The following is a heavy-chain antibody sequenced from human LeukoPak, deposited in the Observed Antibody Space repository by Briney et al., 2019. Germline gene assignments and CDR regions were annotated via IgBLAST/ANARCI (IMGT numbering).Heavy chain of an antibody. V-gene: IGHV3-9*01. J-gene: IGHJ4*02. Sequence: GGSLRLSCAASGFTFDDYAMHWVRQAPGKGLEWVSSIGWSSANIGYAASVKGRFTISRDNAKNSLYLQMNSLRVEDTAFYYCAKDREAVAGPFDYWGQGTLVTVSS. D-gene: IGHD6-19*01. CDR2: IGWSSANI. CDR1: GFTFDDYA. CDR3: AKDREAVAGPFDY.